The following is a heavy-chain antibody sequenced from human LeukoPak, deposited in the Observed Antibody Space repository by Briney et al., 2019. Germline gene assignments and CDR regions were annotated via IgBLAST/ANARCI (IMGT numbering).Heavy chain of an antibody. V-gene: IGHV4-39*01. D-gene: IGHD3-9*01. CDR2: IYYSGST. Sequence: TSETLSLTCTVSGGSISSSSYYWGWIRQPPGKGLEWIGSIYYSGSTYYNPSLKSRVTISVDTSKNQFSLKLSSVTAADTAVYYCARQGSPSTYYDILTGYYDLVWFDPWGQGTLVTVSS. CDR1: GGSISSSSYY. J-gene: IGHJ5*02. CDR3: ARQGSPSTYYDILTGYYDLVWFDP.